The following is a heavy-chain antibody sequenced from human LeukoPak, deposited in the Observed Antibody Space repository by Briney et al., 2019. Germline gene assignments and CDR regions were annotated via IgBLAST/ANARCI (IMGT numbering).Heavy chain of an antibody. CDR2: ISSSSSYI. CDR1: GFTFSNYN. D-gene: IGHD2-2*01. Sequence: PGGSLGLSCAASGFTFSNYNMNWVRQAPGKGLEWVSSISSSSSYIYYADSVKGRFTISRDNAKNSLYLQMNSLRAEDTAVYYCARGGGYCSSTSCYAGGPFDYWGQGTLVTVSS. J-gene: IGHJ4*02. V-gene: IGHV3-21*01. CDR3: ARGGGYCSSTSCYAGGPFDY.